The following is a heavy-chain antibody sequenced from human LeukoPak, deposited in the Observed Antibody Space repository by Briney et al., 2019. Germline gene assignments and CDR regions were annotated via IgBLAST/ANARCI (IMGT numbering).Heavy chain of an antibody. V-gene: IGHV1-18*01. CDR2: ISASNGNT. J-gene: IGHJ4*02. D-gene: IGHD1-7*01. CDR3: ARYPLSYTSNWHYYFDY. Sequence: GASVKVSCKASGYTFTSHGVSWVRQAPGQGLEWVGWISASNGNTNYAQKLQGRVTMTTDTSTSTAYVELRSLRSDDTAVYYCARYPLSYTSNWHYYFDYWGQGTLLTVSS. CDR1: GYTFTSHG.